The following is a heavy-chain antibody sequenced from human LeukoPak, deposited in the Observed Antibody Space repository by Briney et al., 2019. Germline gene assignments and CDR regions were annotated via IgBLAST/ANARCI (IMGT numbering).Heavy chain of an antibody. V-gene: IGHV3-23*01. D-gene: IGHD3-16*01. J-gene: IGHJ4*02. Sequence: GGSLRLSCAASGFTFSSYAMSWVRQAPGKGLEWVSAISGSGGSTYYADSVKGRFTISRDNSKNTLCLQMNSLRAEDTAVYYCAKAFERPGMYYFDYWGQGTLVTVSS. CDR2: ISGSGGST. CDR3: AKAFERPGMYYFDY. CDR1: GFTFSSYA.